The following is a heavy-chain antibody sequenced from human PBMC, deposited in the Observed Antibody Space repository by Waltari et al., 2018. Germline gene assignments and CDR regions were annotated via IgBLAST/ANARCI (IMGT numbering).Heavy chain of an antibody. CDR1: GFTFSSYT. J-gene: IGHJ4*02. CDR3: AREGAAGEIDY. D-gene: IGHD6-13*01. Sequence: EVQLVESGGGLVQPGGSLSLSCAASGFTFSSYTLNWVRQAPGKGLEWVSYISSSSSTIYYADSVKGRFTISRDNAKNSMYLQMNSLRAEDTAVYYCAREGAAGEIDYWGQGTLVTVSS. CDR2: ISSSSSTI. V-gene: IGHV3-48*01.